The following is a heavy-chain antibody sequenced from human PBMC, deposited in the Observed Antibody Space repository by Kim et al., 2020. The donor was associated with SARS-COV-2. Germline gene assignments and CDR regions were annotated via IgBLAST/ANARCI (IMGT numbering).Heavy chain of an antibody. CDR3: AKEYCSGGSCYSGWFDP. CDR1: GYTFTKYG. Sequence: ASVKVSCKASGYTFTKYGVIWVRQAPGQGLEWMGWINTNTGNPTYAQGFTGRFVFSLDTSVSTAYLQISSLKAEDTAVYYCAKEYCSGGSCYSGWFDPWG. V-gene: IGHV7-4-1*02. D-gene: IGHD2-15*01. CDR2: INTNTGNP. J-gene: IGHJ5*02.